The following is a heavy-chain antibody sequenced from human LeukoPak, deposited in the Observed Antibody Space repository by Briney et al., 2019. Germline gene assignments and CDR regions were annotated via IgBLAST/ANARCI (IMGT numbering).Heavy chain of an antibody. CDR2: ISGSGGST. J-gene: IGHJ4*02. CDR1: GFTFSWYA. Sequence: PGGSLRLSCAASGFTFSWYAMSWVRQAPGKGLEWVSAISGSGGSTYYADSVKGRFTISRDNSKNTLYLQMNSLRAEDTAVYYCAKGGELGYCSGGSCYGIYYWGQGTLVTVSS. CDR3: AKGGELGYCSGGSCYGIYY. V-gene: IGHV3-23*01. D-gene: IGHD2-15*01.